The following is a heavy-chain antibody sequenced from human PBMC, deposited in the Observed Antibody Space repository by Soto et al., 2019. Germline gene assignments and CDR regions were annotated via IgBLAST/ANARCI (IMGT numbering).Heavy chain of an antibody. V-gene: IGHV3-23*01. J-gene: IGHJ4*02. CDR3: AEGTLWWLIDY. D-gene: IGHD5-12*01. CDR2: ISGSASST. CDR1: GFTFSSYA. Sequence: GGSLRLSCAASGFTFSSYAMSWVRQAPGKGLEWVSAISGSASSTYYADSVKGRFTISRDNSKNTLYLQMNSLRAEDTAVYYCAEGTLWWLIDYWGQGTLVTVSS.